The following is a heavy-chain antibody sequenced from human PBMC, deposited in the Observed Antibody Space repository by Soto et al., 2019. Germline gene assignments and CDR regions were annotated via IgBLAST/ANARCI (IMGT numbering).Heavy chain of an antibody. Sequence: QVQLQESGPGLVKPSETLSLTCTVSGGSISSYYWSWIRQPPGKGLEWIGYIYYSGSTNYNPSLKSRVTIAVDTSKDQFSLELGSVDAAETGVYYCAGVLRYFEWFDERERYYFDYWGQGNLVTVSS. CDR1: GGSISSYY. CDR3: AGVLRYFEWFDERERYYFDY. J-gene: IGHJ4*02. D-gene: IGHD3-9*01. CDR2: IYYSGST. V-gene: IGHV4-59*01.